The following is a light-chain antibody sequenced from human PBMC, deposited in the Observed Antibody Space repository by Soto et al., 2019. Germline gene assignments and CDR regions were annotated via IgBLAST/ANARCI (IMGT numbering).Light chain of an antibody. CDR1: QSVSSN. J-gene: IGKJ5*01. CDR3: QQYNNWPLSIT. CDR2: GAS. V-gene: IGKV3-15*01. Sequence: EIVMTQSPATLSVSPVERATLSCRASQSVSSNLAWYQQKPGQAPRLLIYGASTRATGIPARFSGSGSGTEFTLTISSLQSEDFAVYYCQQYNNWPLSITFGQGTRLEIK.